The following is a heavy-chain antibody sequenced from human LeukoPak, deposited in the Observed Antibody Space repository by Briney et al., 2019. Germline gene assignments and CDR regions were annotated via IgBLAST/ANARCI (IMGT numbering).Heavy chain of an antibody. CDR1: GFTFSRCW. D-gene: IGHD2-21*02. Sequence: GGSLRLSCVVSGFTFSRCWMNWVRQAPGKGLEWVAHINPDGRDTYYVDSVKGRFTISRDNAQNSMYLQMNSLRVEDTAVYYCTSWGDTTAEYFQRWGQGTLVTVSS. J-gene: IGHJ1*01. V-gene: IGHV3-7*01. CDR2: INPDGRDT. CDR3: TSWGDTTAEYFQR.